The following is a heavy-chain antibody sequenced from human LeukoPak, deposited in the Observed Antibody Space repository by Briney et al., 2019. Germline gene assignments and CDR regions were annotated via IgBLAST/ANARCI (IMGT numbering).Heavy chain of an antibody. CDR3: AGGFSKWLPHY. Sequence: PSETLSLTCTVYGGSISSYYWSWIRQPPGKGLEWIGYIYYSGSTNYNPSLKSRVTISVDTSKNQFSLKLSSVTAADTAVYYCAGGFSKWLPHYWGQGTLVTVSS. D-gene: IGHD3-22*01. CDR2: IYYSGST. V-gene: IGHV4-59*01. J-gene: IGHJ4*02. CDR1: GGSISSYY.